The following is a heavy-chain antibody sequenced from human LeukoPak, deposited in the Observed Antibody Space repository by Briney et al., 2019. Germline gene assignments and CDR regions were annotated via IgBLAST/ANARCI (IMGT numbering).Heavy chain of an antibody. J-gene: IGHJ4*02. D-gene: IGHD3-3*01. Sequence: GASVKVSCKASGGTFSSYTISWVRQAPGQGLEWMGGIIPIFGTANYAQKFQGRVTITADESTSTAYMELSSLRSEDTAVYYCAREVYDFWSGKDFDYWGQGTLVTVSS. V-gene: IGHV1-69*01. CDR1: GGTFSSYT. CDR3: AREVYDFWSGKDFDY. CDR2: IIPIFGTA.